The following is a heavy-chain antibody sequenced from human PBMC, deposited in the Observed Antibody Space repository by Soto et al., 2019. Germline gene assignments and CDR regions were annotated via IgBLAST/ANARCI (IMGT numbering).Heavy chain of an antibody. D-gene: IGHD6-19*01. CDR2: IWSDGSRE. CDR1: GFPFWHYG. J-gene: IGHJ6*02. CDR3: ERDRNGGWFHMDV. Sequence: QVQLVESGGGLVQPGRSLRLSCVGSGFPFWHYGMHWVRQAPGKGLEWVAGIWSDGSREFYADSVKGRFAISRDNSKDTLYLEMNSMRDEDTAIYFCERDRNGGWFHMDVWGQGTTVSVSS. V-gene: IGHV3-33*01.